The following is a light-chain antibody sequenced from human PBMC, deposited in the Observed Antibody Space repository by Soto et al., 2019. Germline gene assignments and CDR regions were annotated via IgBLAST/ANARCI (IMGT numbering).Light chain of an antibody. CDR3: QQSYYWHPLT. CDR1: QSVYNY. V-gene: IGKV3-11*01. CDR2: DVS. J-gene: IGKJ4*01. Sequence: EVVLTQSPATLSASPGEGATLSCRASQSVYNYLAWYQQKPGLAPRLIIYDVSKSATGIPARFSGSGSRIDFTLTSSGRELEDVAVYYCQQSYYWHPLTLGEGTKVESK.